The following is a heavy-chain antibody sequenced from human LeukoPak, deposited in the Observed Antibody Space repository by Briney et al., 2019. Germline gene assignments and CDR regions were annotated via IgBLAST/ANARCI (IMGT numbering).Heavy chain of an antibody. Sequence: GGSLRLSCAASGFTFSSYSMNWVRQAPGKGLEWVSSISSSSSYIYYADSVKGRFTISRDNAKNSLYLQMNSLRAEDTAVYYCARSEEEWRWLQLVRGGFDYWGQGTLVTVSS. D-gene: IGHD5-24*01. J-gene: IGHJ4*02. CDR3: ARSEEEWRWLQLVRGGFDY. CDR1: GFTFSSYS. V-gene: IGHV3-21*01. CDR2: ISSSSSYI.